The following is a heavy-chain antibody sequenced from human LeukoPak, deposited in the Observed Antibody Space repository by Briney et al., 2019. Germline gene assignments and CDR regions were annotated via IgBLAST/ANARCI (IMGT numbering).Heavy chain of an antibody. CDR2: ISYDGSNK. J-gene: IGHJ4*02. V-gene: IGHV3-30-3*01. D-gene: IGHD3-3*01. CDR3: ARDPYYDFWSGYMGYFDY. CDR1: GFTFSNYA. Sequence: GGSLRLSCVASGFTFSNYAMHWVRQAPGKGLEWVAVISYDGSNKYYADSVKGRFTISRDNSKNTLYLQMNSLRAEDTAVYYCARDPYYDFWSGYMGYFDYWGQGTLVTVSS.